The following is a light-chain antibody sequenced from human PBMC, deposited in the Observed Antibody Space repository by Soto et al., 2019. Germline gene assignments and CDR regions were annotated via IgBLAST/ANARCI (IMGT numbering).Light chain of an antibody. Sequence: QSVLTQPRSVSGSPGQSVTISCTGTSSDVGGYNYVSWYQQHPGKAPKLVIYDVSKRPSGVPDRFSGSKSGNTASLTISGLQAEDEADYYCCPYAGNSRWVFGGGTKLTVL. CDR2: DVS. CDR3: CPYAGNSRWV. V-gene: IGLV2-11*01. CDR1: SSDVGGYNY. J-gene: IGLJ3*02.